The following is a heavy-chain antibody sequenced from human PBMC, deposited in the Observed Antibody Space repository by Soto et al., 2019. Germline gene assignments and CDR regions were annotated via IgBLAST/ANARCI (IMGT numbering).Heavy chain of an antibody. CDR3: ARHFSVDYFDH. Sequence: TSETLSLTCTVSGDSITSNSYFWAWIRQPPGKGLEWIGSIYYSGTTYYNPSLKSRVTISVDRSKNQFSLKLSSVTAADTAVYYCARHFSVDYFDHWGQGALVTVSS. V-gene: IGHV4-39*01. CDR2: IYYSGTT. CDR1: GDSITSNSYF. J-gene: IGHJ4*02.